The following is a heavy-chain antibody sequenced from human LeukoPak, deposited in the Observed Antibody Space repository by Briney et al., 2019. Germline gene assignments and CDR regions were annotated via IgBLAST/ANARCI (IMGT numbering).Heavy chain of an antibody. J-gene: IGHJ6*03. D-gene: IGHD2-8*02. CDR3: AKNRGHCVDGVCHNYYYMDV. V-gene: IGHV3-23*01. CDR1: GFTFSSFA. Sequence: GGSLRLSCAASGFTFSSFAMIWVRQAPGKGLEWVSTVSGSSGRTDYADSVKGRCTISRDNLKNTLYLQMNGLRAEDTAVYYCAKNRGHCVDGVCHNYYYMDVWGRGTTVTVSS. CDR2: VSGSSGRT.